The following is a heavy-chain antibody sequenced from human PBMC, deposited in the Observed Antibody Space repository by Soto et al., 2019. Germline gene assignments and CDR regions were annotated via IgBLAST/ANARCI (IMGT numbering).Heavy chain of an antibody. CDR2: IYYSGST. V-gene: IGHV4-59*01. J-gene: IGHJ3*02. D-gene: IGHD3-10*01. CDR3: AKNYGNAFDI. Sequence: PSETLSLTCTVSGGSISSYYWSWIRQPPGKGLEWVGYIYYSGSTNYNPSLKSRVTISVDTSKNQFSLKLSSVTAADTAVYYCAKNYGNAFDIWGQGTMVTVS. CDR1: GGSISSYY.